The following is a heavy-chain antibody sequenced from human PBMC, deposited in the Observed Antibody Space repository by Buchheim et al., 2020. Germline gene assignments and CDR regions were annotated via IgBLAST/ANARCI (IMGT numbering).Heavy chain of an antibody. CDR3: AKRGSGYYFDY. V-gene: IGHV3-23*01. Sequence: EVQLLESGGGLVQPGGSLRLSCAASGFTFSSSGMSWVRQAPGKGLEWVSYITGSGVTTFYADSVKGRVTISRDNSKNKLYLQMNSLRAEDTAVYYCAKRGSGYYFDYWGQGTL. CDR2: ITGSGVTT. CDR1: GFTFSSSG. J-gene: IGHJ4*02. D-gene: IGHD3-22*01.